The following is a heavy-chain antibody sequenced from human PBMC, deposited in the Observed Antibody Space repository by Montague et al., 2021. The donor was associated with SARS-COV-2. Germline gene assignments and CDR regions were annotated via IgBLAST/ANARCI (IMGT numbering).Heavy chain of an antibody. Sequence: SETLSLTCAVYGGSFIGWYWSWVRQPPGKGLEWIGEINRRGNTIYNPSLKSRVTISEDTSKSQFSLKLSSVTAADTAVYYCARGGGNILTNYYYYYYLDVWGTGTTVTVSS. D-gene: IGHD4-23*01. V-gene: IGHV4-34*01. CDR2: INRRGNT. CDR1: GGSFIGWY. J-gene: IGHJ6*03. CDR3: ARGGGNILTNYYYYYYLDV.